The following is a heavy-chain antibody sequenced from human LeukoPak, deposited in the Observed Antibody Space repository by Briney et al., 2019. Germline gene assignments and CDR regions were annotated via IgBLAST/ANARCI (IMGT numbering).Heavy chain of an antibody. D-gene: IGHD3-10*01. CDR3: ARVTMVRGVKNYYHGMDV. V-gene: IGHV1-2*04. J-gene: IGHJ6*02. Sequence: ASVKVSCKASGYTFTGYYMHWVRQAPGQGLEWMGWINPNSGGTNYAQKFRGWVTMTRDTSISTAYMELSRLRSDDTAVYYCARVTMVRGVKNYYHGMDVWGQGTTVTVSS. CDR1: GYTFTGYY. CDR2: INPNSGGT.